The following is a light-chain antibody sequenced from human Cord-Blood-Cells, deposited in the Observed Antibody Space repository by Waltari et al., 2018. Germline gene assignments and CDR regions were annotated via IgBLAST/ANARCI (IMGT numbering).Light chain of an antibody. CDR3: CSYAGSSTYV. CDR1: SSDVGSYNL. J-gene: IGLJ1*01. Sequence: QPALTQPASVSGSPGQSITIPCTGPSSDVGSYNLVSWYHQHPGKAPNLMIYEVSKRPSGVSNRFSCSKSGNTASLTISGLQAEDEADYYCCSYAGSSTYVFGTGTKVTVL. V-gene: IGLV2-23*02. CDR2: EVS.